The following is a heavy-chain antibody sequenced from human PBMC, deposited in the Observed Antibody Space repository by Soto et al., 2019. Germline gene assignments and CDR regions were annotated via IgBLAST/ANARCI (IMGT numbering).Heavy chain of an antibody. Sequence: QVQLQQWGAGLLKPSETLSLTCAVYGGSFSGYYWSWIRQPPGKGLEWIGEINHSGSTNYNPSLNRRVTRSVDTSRIQFSLKLIPVTAADTALYYCARADATYLLSYFARGPSWFDPCGQGTLVTVSS. D-gene: IGHD3-9*01. CDR3: ARADATYLLSYFARGPSWFDP. V-gene: IGHV4-34*01. J-gene: IGHJ5*02. CDR1: GGSFSGYY. CDR2: INHSGST.